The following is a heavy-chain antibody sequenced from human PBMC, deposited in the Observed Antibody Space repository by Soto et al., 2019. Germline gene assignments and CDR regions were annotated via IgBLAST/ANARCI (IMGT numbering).Heavy chain of an antibody. V-gene: IGHV1-3*01. D-gene: IGHD2-15*01. CDR3: ARDRLEWWYPTPNNWFDP. CDR2: INAGNGNT. Sequence: VASVKVSCKASGYTFTSYAMHWVRQAPGQRLEWMGWINAGNGNTKYSQKFQGRVTITRDTSASTAYMELSSLRSEDTAVYYCARDRLEWWYPTPNNWFDPWGQGTLVTVSS. CDR1: GYTFTSYA. J-gene: IGHJ5*02.